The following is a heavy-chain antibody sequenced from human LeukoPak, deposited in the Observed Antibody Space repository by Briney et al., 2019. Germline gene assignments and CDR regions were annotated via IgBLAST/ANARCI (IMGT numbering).Heavy chain of an antibody. V-gene: IGHV5-51*01. CDR2: IYPGDSDT. J-gene: IGHJ3*02. CDR1: GYSFTSYW. Sequence: GESLKISCKGSGYSFTSYWIGWVRQMPGKGLEWMGIIYPGDSDTRYSPSFQGQVTISADKSISTAYLQWSSLKASDTAMYYCARDNYYGSGSYSRANALDIWGQGTMVTVSS. CDR3: ARDNYYGSGSYSRANALDI. D-gene: IGHD3-10*01.